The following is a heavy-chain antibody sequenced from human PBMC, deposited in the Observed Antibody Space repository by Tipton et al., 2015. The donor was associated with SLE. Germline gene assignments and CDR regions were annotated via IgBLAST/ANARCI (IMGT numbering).Heavy chain of an antibody. CDR1: GFTFDDYA. J-gene: IGHJ4*02. D-gene: IGHD6-6*01. CDR2: ISWNSGSI. V-gene: IGHV3-9*01. CDR3: AKGFGSSYGIDY. Sequence: SLRLSCAASGFTFDDYAMHWVRQAPGKGLEWVSGISWNSGSIGYADSVKGRFTISRDNAKNSLYLQMNSLRAEDTALYYCAKGFGSSYGIDYWGQGTLVTVSS.